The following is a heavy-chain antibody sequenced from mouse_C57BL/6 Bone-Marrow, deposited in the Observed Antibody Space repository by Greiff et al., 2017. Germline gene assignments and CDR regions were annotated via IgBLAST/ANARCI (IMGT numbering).Heavy chain of an antibody. CDR1: GYTFTDYN. D-gene: IGHD1-1*01. V-gene: IGHV1-22*01. J-gene: IGHJ3*01. CDR3: ARNSKGYYYGSRAWFAY. CDR2: INPNNGGT. Sequence: VQLQQSGPELVKPGASVKMSCKASGYTFTDYNMHWVKQSHGKSLEWIGYINPNNGGTSYNQKFKGKATLTVNKSSSTAYMELRSLTSEDSAVYYCARNSKGYYYGSRAWFAYWGQGTLVTVSA.